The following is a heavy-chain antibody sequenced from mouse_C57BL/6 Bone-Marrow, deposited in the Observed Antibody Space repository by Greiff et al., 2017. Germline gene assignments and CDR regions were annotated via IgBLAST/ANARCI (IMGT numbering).Heavy chain of an antibody. CDR3: ANGNPHFDY. CDR1: GFTFSDYG. J-gene: IGHJ2*01. D-gene: IGHD2-1*01. Sequence: DVMLVESGGGLVKPGGSLKLSCAASGFTFSDYGMHWVRQAPEKGLEWVAYISSGSSTIYYADTVKGRFTISRDNAKNTLFLQMTSLRSEDTDMYYCANGNPHFDYWGQGTTLTVSS. V-gene: IGHV5-17*01. CDR2: ISSGSSTI.